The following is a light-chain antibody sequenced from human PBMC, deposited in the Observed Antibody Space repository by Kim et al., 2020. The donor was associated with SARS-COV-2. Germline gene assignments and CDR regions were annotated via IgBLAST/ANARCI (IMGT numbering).Light chain of an antibody. CDR3: QAWDSSTWV. J-gene: IGLJ3*02. CDR2: QDT. V-gene: IGLV3-1*01. CDR1: ELGDKY. Sequence: VSPDQTASITCSGDELGDKYACWYQQKPGQCPVLVIYQDTKRPSGIPERFSGSNSGNTATLTISGTQALDEADYYCQAWDSSTWVFGGGTQLTVL.